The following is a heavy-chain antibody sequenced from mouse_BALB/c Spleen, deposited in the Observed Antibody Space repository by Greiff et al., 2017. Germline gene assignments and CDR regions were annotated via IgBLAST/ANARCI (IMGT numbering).Heavy chain of an antibody. Sequence: VQLQESGAELARPGASVKLSCTASGYTFTSYWMQWVQQRPGQGLEWIGAIYPGDGDTKYTQKFKGKDTLTADKSSSTAYMQLSSLASEDAAVYYCAREEYYDSSAMDYWGQGTSVTVSS. CDR2: IYPGDGDT. D-gene: IGHD2-4*01. CDR3: AREEYYDSSAMDY. J-gene: IGHJ4*01. CDR1: GYTFTSYW. V-gene: IGHV1-87*01.